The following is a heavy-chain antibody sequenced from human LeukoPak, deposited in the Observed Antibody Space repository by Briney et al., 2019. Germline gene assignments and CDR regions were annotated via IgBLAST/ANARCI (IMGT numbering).Heavy chain of an antibody. J-gene: IGHJ4*02. Sequence: GGSLRLSCAATGFTVSRNYMSWVRQAPGKGLEWVSVIYSDGSTYHADSVKGRFTISRDTSKNTLYLQMDSLRAEDTAVYYCAKAGSRGGAISYFDYWGQGTLVTVSS. CDR2: IYSDGST. D-gene: IGHD3-10*01. CDR3: AKAGSRGGAISYFDY. CDR1: GFTVSRNY. V-gene: IGHV3-53*01.